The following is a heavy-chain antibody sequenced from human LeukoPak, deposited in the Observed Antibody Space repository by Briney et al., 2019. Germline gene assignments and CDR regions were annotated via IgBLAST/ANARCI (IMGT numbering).Heavy chain of an antibody. CDR2: IYYSGSP. Sequence: PSETLSLTCTVSGGSITSYHWTWIRQPPGKGLEWIGHIYYSGSPNYNPSLKSRVNISEDTSKNQFSLKVSSVTAADTALYYCARRGGDFVLDYWAQGTLVTVS. CDR3: ARRGGDFVLDY. CDR1: GGSITSYH. V-gene: IGHV4-59*08. J-gene: IGHJ4*02. D-gene: IGHD2-21*02.